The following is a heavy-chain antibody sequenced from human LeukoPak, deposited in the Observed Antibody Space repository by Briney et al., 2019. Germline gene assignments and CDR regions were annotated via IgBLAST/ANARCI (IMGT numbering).Heavy chain of an antibody. V-gene: IGHV1-18*01. Sequence: ASVKLSCKASGYTFTSYCISWVRQAPGQGLEWMGWISAYNSNTNYAHKLQGRVTMTTDTSTSTAYMELRSLRSDDTAVYYWARDLVPGMDVWGQGSTVSV. D-gene: IGHD6-6*01. CDR3: ARDLVPGMDV. CDR2: ISAYNSNT. J-gene: IGHJ6*02. CDR1: GYTFTSYC.